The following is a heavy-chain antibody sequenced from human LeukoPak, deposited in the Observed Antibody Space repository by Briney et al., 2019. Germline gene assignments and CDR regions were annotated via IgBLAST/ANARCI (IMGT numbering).Heavy chain of an antibody. D-gene: IGHD6-19*01. CDR2: ISYDGSNK. J-gene: IGHJ4*02. CDR3: ATSGWYNYFDY. V-gene: IGHV3-30-3*01. CDR1: GFTFSSYA. Sequence: GGSLRLSCAASGFTFSSYAMHWVRQAPGKGLEWVAVISYDGSNKYYADSVKGRFTISRDNSKNTLYLQMNSLRAEDTAVYYCATSGWYNYFDYWGQGTLVTVSS.